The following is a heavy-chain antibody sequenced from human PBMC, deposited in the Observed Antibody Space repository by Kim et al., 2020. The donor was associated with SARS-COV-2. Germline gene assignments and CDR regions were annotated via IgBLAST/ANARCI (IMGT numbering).Heavy chain of an antibody. J-gene: IGHJ6*02. CDR1: GFTVSSNY. CDR3: ASNQGRYFDWLPNYYYYGMDV. V-gene: IGHV3-66*01. Sequence: GGSLRLSCAASGFTVSSNYMSWVRQAPGKGLEWVSVIYSGGSTYYADSVKGRFTISRDNSKNTLYLQMNSLKAEDTAVYYCASNQGRYFDWLPNYYYYGMDVWGQGTPVTVSS. CDR2: IYSGGST. D-gene: IGHD3-9*01.